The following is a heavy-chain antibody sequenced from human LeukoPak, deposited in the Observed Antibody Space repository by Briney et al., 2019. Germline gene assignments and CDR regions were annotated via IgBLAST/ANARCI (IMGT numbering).Heavy chain of an antibody. Sequence: PGGSLRLSCAASGFTFSSYSMNWVRQTPGKGLEWVSSISSSSSYIYYADSVKGRFTISRDNSKNTLYLQMNSLRAEDTAVYYCARSSHPANNIVVVPADLNMDVWGKGTTVTVSS. D-gene: IGHD2-2*01. J-gene: IGHJ6*03. V-gene: IGHV3-21*01. CDR3: ARSSHPANNIVVVPADLNMDV. CDR2: ISSSSSYI. CDR1: GFTFSSYS.